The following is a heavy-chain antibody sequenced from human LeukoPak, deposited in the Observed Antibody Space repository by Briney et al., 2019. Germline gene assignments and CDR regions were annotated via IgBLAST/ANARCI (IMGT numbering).Heavy chain of an antibody. J-gene: IGHJ4*02. CDR3: ARVVTYYDSSGYNYYFDY. Sequence: SSETLSLXCTVSGGSISSYYWSWIRQPPGKGLEWIGYIYYSGSTNYNPSLKSRVTISVDTSKNQFSLKLSSVTAADTAVYYCARVVTYYDSSGYNYYFDYWGQGTLVTVSS. D-gene: IGHD3-22*01. CDR1: GGSISSYY. CDR2: IYYSGST. V-gene: IGHV4-59*01.